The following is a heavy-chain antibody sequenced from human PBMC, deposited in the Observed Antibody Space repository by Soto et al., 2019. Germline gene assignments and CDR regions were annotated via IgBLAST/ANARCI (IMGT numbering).Heavy chain of an antibody. Sequence: SETLSLTCTASGASVTSKYWSWIRQPPGKGLEWIGHIYNGGSTKYNPSLKSRVIISVDMSKNQVSLKLTSVTAADTAVYYCAQTTGWPGFDYWGRGALVTVSS. CDR1: GASVTSKY. CDR3: AQTTGWPGFDY. CDR2: IYNGGST. V-gene: IGHV4-59*02. D-gene: IGHD6-19*01. J-gene: IGHJ4*02.